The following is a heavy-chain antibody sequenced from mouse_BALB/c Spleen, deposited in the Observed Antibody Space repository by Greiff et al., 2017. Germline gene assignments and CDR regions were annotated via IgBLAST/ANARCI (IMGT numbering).Heavy chain of an antibody. Sequence: VKLVESAAELARPGASVKMSCKASGYTFTSYTMHWVKQRPGQGLEWIGYINPSSGYTEYNQKFKDKTTLTADKSSSTAYMQLSSLTSEDSAVYYCEREGIHYYGYYAMDYWGQGTSVTVSS. D-gene: IGHD1-2*01. CDR2: INPSSGYT. J-gene: IGHJ4*01. CDR3: EREGIHYYGYYAMDY. CDR1: GYTFTSYT. V-gene: IGHV1-4*02.